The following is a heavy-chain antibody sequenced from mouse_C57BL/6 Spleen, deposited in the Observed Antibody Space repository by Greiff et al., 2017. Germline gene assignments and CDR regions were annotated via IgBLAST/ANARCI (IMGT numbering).Heavy chain of an antibody. V-gene: IGHV1-81*01. J-gene: IGHJ4*01. CDR3: ARGSLYAMDY. Sequence: QVQLQQSGAELARPGASVKLSCKASGYTFTSYGISWVKQRTGQGLEWIGEIYPRSGNTYYNEKFKGKATLTADKSSSTAYMELRSLTSEDSAGYFCARGSLYAMDYWGQGTSVTVSS. CDR1: GYTFTSYG. CDR2: IYPRSGNT.